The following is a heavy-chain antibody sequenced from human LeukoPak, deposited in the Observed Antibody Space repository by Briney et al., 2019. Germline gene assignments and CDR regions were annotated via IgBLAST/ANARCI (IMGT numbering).Heavy chain of an antibody. Sequence: SETLSLTCSVSGGSISSASDYWAWIRQPPGKGLEWIGSIYYTGTTYYNPSLASRLTISAETSKSQFSLRLSSVTAADTAVYYCARRNMVRGLRAFGIWGQGILVTVSS. CDR3: ARRNMVRGLRAFGI. V-gene: IGHV4-39*01. J-gene: IGHJ4*02. D-gene: IGHD3-10*01. CDR2: IYYTGTT. CDR1: GGSISSASDY.